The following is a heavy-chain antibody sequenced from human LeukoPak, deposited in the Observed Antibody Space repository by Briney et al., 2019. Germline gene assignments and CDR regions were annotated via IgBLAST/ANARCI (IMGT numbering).Heavy chain of an antibody. V-gene: IGHV4-59*01. CDR1: GGSISSYY. J-gene: IGHJ4*02. Sequence: SETLSLTCTVSGGSISSYYWSWIRQPPGKGLEWIGYIYYSGSTSYNPSLKSRVTISVDTSKNQFSLKLSSVTAADTAVYYCAREKLYINSFDCWGQGTLVTVPS. CDR3: AREKLYINSFDC. CDR2: IYYSGST. D-gene: IGHD2-2*02.